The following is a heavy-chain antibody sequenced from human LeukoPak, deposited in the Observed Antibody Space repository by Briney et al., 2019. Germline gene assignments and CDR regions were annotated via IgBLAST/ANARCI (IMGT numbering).Heavy chain of an antibody. CDR3: AREITIFGVVMGGMDV. J-gene: IGHJ6*02. CDR1: GGSISSGGYY. CDR2: IYYSGST. D-gene: IGHD3-3*01. Sequence: ASQTLSLTCTVSGGSISSGGYYWSWIRQHPGKGLEWIGYIYYSGSTYYNPSLKSRVTISVDTSKNQFSLKLSSVTAADTAVYYCAREITIFGVVMGGMDVWGQGTTVTVSS. V-gene: IGHV4-31*03.